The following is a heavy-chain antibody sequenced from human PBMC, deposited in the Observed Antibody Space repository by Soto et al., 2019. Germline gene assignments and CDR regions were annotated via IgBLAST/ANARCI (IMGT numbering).Heavy chain of an antibody. CDR2: INPSGGST. V-gene: IGHV1-46*03. Sequence: ASVQVSCKASGYTFTSYYMHWVRQAPGQGLEWMGIINPSGGSTSYAQKFQGRVTMTRDTSTSTVYMELSSLRSEDTAVYYCARYVVVVAALDYWGQGTLVTVSS. J-gene: IGHJ4*02. D-gene: IGHD2-15*01. CDR1: GYTFTSYY. CDR3: ARYVVVVAALDY.